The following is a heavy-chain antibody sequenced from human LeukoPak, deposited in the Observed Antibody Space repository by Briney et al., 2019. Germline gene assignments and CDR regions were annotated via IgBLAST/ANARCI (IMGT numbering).Heavy chain of an antibody. V-gene: IGHV1-69*13. CDR3: ARGGGEMATTLDN. D-gene: IGHD5-24*01. Sequence: ASVKVSCKASGGTFSSYAISWVRQAPGQGLEWMGGIIPIFGTANYAQKSQGRVTITADESTSTAYMELSSLRSEDTAVYYCARGGGEMATTLDNWGQGTLVTVSS. J-gene: IGHJ4*02. CDR2: IIPIFGTA. CDR1: GGTFSSYA.